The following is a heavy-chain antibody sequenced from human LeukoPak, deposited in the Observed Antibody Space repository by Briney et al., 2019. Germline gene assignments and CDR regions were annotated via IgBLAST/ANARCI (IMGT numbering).Heavy chain of an antibody. J-gene: IGHJ3*02. CDR2: MNPNSGNT. CDR1: GYTFTSYD. Sequence: ASVKVSCKASGYTFTSYDINWVRQATGQGLEWMGWMNPNSGNTGYAQKFQGRVTMTRNTSISTAYMELSSLRSEDTAVYYCARMVRGSDAFDIWGQGTMVTVSS. D-gene: IGHD3-10*01. CDR3: ARMVRGSDAFDI. V-gene: IGHV1-8*01.